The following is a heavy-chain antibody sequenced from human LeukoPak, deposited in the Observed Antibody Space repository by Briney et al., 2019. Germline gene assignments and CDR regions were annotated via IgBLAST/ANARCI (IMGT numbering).Heavy chain of an antibody. CDR3: ARDTGGPGYYYYYYYGMDV. J-gene: IGHJ6*02. CDR2: IWYDGSNK. CDR1: GFTFSSYG. V-gene: IGHV3-33*01. D-gene: IGHD3-22*01. Sequence: PGRSLRLSCAASGFTFSSYGMHWVRQAPGKGLEWVAVIWYDGSNKYYADSVKGRFTISRDNSKNTLYLQMNSLRAEDTAVYYCARDTGGPGYYYYYYYGMDVWGQGTTVTVSS.